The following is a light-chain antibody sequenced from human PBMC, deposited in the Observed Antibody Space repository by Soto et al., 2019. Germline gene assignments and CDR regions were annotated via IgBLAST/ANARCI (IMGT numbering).Light chain of an antibody. J-gene: IGKJ3*01. CDR3: QQYNNWLPFP. CDR1: QSVSSS. Sequence: EIGMTQAPATLSVSPGERVTLSCRASQSVSSSLARYPQKPGQAPRLLIYGASTKATGIPARFSGSGSGTEFALAVSRLQSEDFEVYYCQQYNNWLPFPFGPGTKVDIK. CDR2: GAS. V-gene: IGKV3-15*01.